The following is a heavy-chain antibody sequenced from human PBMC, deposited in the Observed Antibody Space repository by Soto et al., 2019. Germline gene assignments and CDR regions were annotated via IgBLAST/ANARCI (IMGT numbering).Heavy chain of an antibody. CDR3: ASHILSSGYRDDAFDI. CDR2: IYYSGST. V-gene: IGHV4-39*01. CDR1: GGSISSSSYY. J-gene: IGHJ3*02. Sequence: SETLSLTCTVSGGSISSSSYYWGWIRQPPGKGLEWIGSIYYSGSTYYNPSLKSRVTISVDTSKNQSSLKLSSVTAADKVVFYCASHILSSGYRDDAFDIWGQGTMVTVSS. D-gene: IGHD3-22*01.